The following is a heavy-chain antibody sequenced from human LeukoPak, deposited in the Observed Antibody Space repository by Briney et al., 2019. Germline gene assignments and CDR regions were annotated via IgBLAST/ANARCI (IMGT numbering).Heavy chain of an antibody. Sequence: GGSLRLSCAASGFTFSSYEMNWLRQAPGKGLQWVAAISGSGGSTYYADSVKGRFTISRDNSRNSLYLQMNSLRAEDTAVYYCAKDRDYGDYPYYMDVWGKGTTVTISS. CDR3: AKDRDYGDYPYYMDV. CDR2: ISGSGGST. J-gene: IGHJ6*03. CDR1: GFTFSSYE. V-gene: IGHV3-23*01. D-gene: IGHD4-17*01.